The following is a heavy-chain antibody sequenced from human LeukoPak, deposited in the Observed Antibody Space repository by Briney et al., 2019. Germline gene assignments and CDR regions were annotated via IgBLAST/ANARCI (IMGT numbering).Heavy chain of an antibody. CDR3: ARDNYYYYYYMDV. V-gene: IGHV1-18*01. J-gene: IGHJ6*03. Sequence: WASVKVSCKASGYTFTSYGISWVRQAPGQGLEWMGWISAYNGNTNYAQKLQGRVTMTTDTSTSTAYVELRSLRSDDTAVYYCARDNYYYYYYMDVWGKGTTVTISS. CDR1: GYTFTSYG. CDR2: ISAYNGNT.